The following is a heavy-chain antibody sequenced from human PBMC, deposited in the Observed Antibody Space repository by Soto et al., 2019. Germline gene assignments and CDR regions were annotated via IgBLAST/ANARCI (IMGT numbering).Heavy chain of an antibody. CDR2: TSYDGNNK. Sequence: QVQLVESGGGVVQPGTSLRLSCAASGFRFKSFVMHWVRQAPVKGLEWVAFTSYDGNNKDYGDSVKGRFTVSRDNSQNTLHLQMDFLGPEDTALYYCARWGTTGGFDLWGQGALVSVSS. CDR1: GFRFKSFV. J-gene: IGHJ4*02. D-gene: IGHD3-16*01. CDR3: ARWGTTGGFDL. V-gene: IGHV3-30*19.